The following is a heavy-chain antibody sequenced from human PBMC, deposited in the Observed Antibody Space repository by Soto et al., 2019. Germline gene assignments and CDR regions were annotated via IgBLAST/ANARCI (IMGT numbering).Heavy chain of an antibody. J-gene: IGHJ6*04. CDR1: GSTFSNDW. V-gene: IGHV3-74*01. CDR3: ARDRSYSLDV. Sequence: EVQLVESGGGLLQPGGSLRRSCAVSGSTFSNDWMHWVRQAPGKGLVWVSHINSDGSSTNYADFVKGRFTVARDNAKNTVYLQMNSLRAEDTAVSYCARDRSYSLDVWGKGTTVTVYS. CDR2: INSDGSST.